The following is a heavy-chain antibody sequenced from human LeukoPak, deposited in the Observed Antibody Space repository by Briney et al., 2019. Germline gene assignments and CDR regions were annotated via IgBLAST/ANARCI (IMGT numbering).Heavy chain of an antibody. CDR2: IIPIFGTA. J-gene: IGHJ3*02. Sequence: SVKVSCKASGGTFSSYAISWVRQAPGQGLEWMGGIIPIFGTANYAQKFQGRVTITTDESTSTAYMELSSLRSEDTAVYYCASTMTTGDAFDTWGQGTMVTVSS. D-gene: IGHD4-17*01. V-gene: IGHV1-69*05. CDR1: GGTFSSYA. CDR3: ASTMTTGDAFDT.